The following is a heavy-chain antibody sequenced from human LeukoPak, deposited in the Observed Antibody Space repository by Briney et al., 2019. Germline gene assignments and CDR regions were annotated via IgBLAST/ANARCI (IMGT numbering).Heavy chain of an antibody. CDR2: IYHSGST. D-gene: IGHD3-22*01. V-gene: IGHV4-4*02. J-gene: IGHJ5*02. Sequence: PSETLSLTCAVSGGSISSSNWWSWVRQPPGKGLEWIGEIYHSGSTNYNPSLKSRVTISVDKSRNQFSLKLSSVTAAGTAVYYCARETMMVVEETENWFDPWGQGTLVTVSS. CDR1: GGSISSSNW. CDR3: ARETMMVVEETENWFDP.